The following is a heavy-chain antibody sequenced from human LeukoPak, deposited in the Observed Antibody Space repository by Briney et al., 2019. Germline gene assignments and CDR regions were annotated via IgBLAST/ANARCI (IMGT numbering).Heavy chain of an antibody. Sequence: PSETLSLTCTVSGGSISSGGYYWSWIRQHPGKGLEWIGYIYYSGSTYYNPSLKSRVTISVDTSKNQFSLKLSSVTAADTAVYYCARCATMIVVVRASWAFDIWGQGTMVTVSS. CDR3: ARCATMIVVVRASWAFDI. CDR1: GGSISSGGYY. J-gene: IGHJ3*02. V-gene: IGHV4-31*03. D-gene: IGHD3-22*01. CDR2: IYYSGST.